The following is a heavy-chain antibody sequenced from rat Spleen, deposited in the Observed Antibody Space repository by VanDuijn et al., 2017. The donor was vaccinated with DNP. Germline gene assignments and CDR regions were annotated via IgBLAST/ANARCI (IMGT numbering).Heavy chain of an antibody. V-gene: IGHV5-31*01. Sequence: EVQLVESGGGLVQPGRSLKLSCVASGFTFSYYWMTWVRQVPGKGLEWLASITTTGTNSYYRDSVKGRFTISRDNAENTLYLQMDSLRSEDTATYYCTTDFERGYWGQGVMVTVSS. J-gene: IGHJ2*01. CDR2: ITTTGTNS. CDR1: GFTFSYYW. CDR3: TTDFERGY. D-gene: IGHD1-11*01.